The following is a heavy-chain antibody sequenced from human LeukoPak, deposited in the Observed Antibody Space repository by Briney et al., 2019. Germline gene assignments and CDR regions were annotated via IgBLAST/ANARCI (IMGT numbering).Heavy chain of an antibody. CDR3: ARANCAGDCFQLRDWFDP. V-gene: IGHV1-8*01. CDR2: MNPNSGNT. D-gene: IGHD2-21*02. CDR1: GYTFTSYD. Sequence: ASVKVSCKASGYTFTSYDVNWVRQATGQGLEWMGWMNPNSGNTVYAQKFQGRVTMTRNTSISTAYMELSSLRSEDTAVYYCARANCAGDCFQLRDWFDPWGQGTLVTVSS. J-gene: IGHJ5*02.